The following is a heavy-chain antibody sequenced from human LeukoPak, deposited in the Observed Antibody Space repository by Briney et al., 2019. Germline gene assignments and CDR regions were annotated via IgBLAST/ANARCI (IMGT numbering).Heavy chain of an antibody. Sequence: ASVKVSCKASGYTFTGYYLHWVRQAPGQGLEWMGWINPNSGGTNYAQKFQGRVTMTRDTSISTAYMELSRLRSDDTAVYYCARDRYSGYDFLGGFDPWGQGTLVTVSS. CDR3: ARDRYSGYDFLGGFDP. CDR2: INPNSGGT. V-gene: IGHV1-2*02. J-gene: IGHJ5*02. D-gene: IGHD5-12*01. CDR1: GYTFTGYY.